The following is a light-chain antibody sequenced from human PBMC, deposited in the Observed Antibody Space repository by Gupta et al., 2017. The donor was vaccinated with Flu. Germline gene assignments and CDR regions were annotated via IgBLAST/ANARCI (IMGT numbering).Light chain of an antibody. CDR2: DAS. Sequence: GRSTASCCGSHRGDSSLACDQQRTGRAPTSLIIDASNRAASSTPRFSSSGAGTDFTLTISSLEPEDFARYYCQQRSLWPPWTFGQGTKVEIK. CDR1: HRGDSS. CDR3: QQRSLWPPWT. J-gene: IGKJ1*01. V-gene: IGKV3-11*01.